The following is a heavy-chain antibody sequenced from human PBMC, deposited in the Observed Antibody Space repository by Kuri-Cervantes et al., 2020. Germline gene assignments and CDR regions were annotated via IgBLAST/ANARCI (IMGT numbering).Heavy chain of an antibody. D-gene: IGHD3-9*01. CDR2: ISAYNGNT. CDR3: ARFSDDYDILTVDY. Sequence: ASVKVSCKASGYTFTSYGISWVRQAPGQGLEWMGWISAYNGNTNYAQKLQGRVTMTTDTSTSTAYMELRSLRSGDTAVYYCARFSDDYDILTVDYWGQGTLVTVSS. CDR1: GYTFTSYG. J-gene: IGHJ4*02. V-gene: IGHV1-18*01.